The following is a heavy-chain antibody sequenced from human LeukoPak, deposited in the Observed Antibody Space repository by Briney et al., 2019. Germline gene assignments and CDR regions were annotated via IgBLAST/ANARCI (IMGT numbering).Heavy chain of an antibody. V-gene: IGHV3-11*01. J-gene: IGHJ3*02. CDR3: ARVLSWRYCSSTSCYHANAFDI. CDR2: ISSSGSTI. CDR1: GFTISDYY. Sequence: GGSLRLSCAASGFTISDYYMIWIRQAPGKGLEWVSYISSSGSTIYYADSVKGRFTISRDNAKNSLYLQMNSLRAEDTAVYYCARVLSWRYCSSTSCYHANAFDIWGQGTMVTVSS. D-gene: IGHD2-2*01.